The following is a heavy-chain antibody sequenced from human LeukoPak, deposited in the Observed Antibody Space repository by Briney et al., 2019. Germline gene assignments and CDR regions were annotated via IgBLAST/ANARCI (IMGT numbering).Heavy chain of an antibody. V-gene: IGHV1-46*01. CDR1: GYTFTSYY. CDR3: ARARLPGYSSSWYLDWFDP. J-gene: IGHJ5*02. Sequence: ASVKVSCKASGYTFTSYYMHWVRQAPGQGLEWMGIINPSGGSTSYAQKFQGRVTMTRDMSTSAVYMELSSLRSEDTAVYYCARARLPGYSSSWYLDWFDPWGQGTLVTVSS. CDR2: INPSGGST. D-gene: IGHD6-13*01.